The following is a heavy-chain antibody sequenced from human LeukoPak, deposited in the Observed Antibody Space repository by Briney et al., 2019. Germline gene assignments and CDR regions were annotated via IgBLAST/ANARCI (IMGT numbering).Heavy chain of an antibody. D-gene: IGHD3-22*01. Sequence: ASVKVSCKASGYTFTGYYMHWVRQAPGQGLGWMGWINPNRGGTNYAQKFQGRVTMTRDTSISTAYMKRSRLRSDDTAVYYCARDEVDYYDSSGYSPDYWGQGTLVTVSS. CDR2: INPNRGGT. CDR1: GYTFTGYY. CDR3: ARDEVDYYDSSGYSPDY. V-gene: IGHV1-2*02. J-gene: IGHJ4*02.